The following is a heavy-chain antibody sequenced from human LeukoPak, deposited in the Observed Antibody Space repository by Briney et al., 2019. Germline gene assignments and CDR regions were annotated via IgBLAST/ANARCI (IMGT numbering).Heavy chain of an antibody. CDR3: ARIGGWELLKGVGIRDAFEI. J-gene: IGHJ3*02. V-gene: IGHV4-34*01. Sequence: SETLSLTCAVYGGSFSGYYWSWIRQPPGKGLEWIGEINHSGSTNYNPSLKSRVTISVDTSKNQFSLKLSSVTAADTAVYYCARIGGWELLKGVGIRDAFEIWGQGTIVTVSS. CDR1: GGSFSGYY. D-gene: IGHD1-26*01. CDR2: INHSGST.